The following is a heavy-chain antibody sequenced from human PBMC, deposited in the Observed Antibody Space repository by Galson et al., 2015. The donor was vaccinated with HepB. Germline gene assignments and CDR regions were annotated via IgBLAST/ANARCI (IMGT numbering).Heavy chain of an antibody. D-gene: IGHD3-10*01. J-gene: IGHJ4*02. CDR1: GGTFSSYA. CDR3: ARGGILLWFGELFSSKMREKYYVDY. CDR2: IIPIFGTA. V-gene: IGHV1-69*13. Sequence: SVKVSCKASGGTFSSYAISWVRQAPGQGLEWMGGIIPIFGTANYAQKFQGRVTITADESTSTAYMELSSLRSEDTAVYYCARGGILLWFGELFSSKMREKYYVDYWGQGTLVTVSS.